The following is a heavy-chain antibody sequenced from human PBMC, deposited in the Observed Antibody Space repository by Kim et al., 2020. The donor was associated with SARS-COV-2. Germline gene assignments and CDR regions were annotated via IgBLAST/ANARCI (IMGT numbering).Heavy chain of an antibody. CDR1: GGSISSYY. Sequence: SETLSLTCTVSGGSISSYYWSWIRQPPGKGLEWIGYIYYSGSTNYNPSLKSRVTISVDTSKNQFSLKLSSVTAADTAVYYCARQPLYDILTGPLDYWGQG. CDR3: ARQPLYDILTGPLDY. V-gene: IGHV4-59*08. D-gene: IGHD3-9*01. CDR2: IYYSGST. J-gene: IGHJ4*02.